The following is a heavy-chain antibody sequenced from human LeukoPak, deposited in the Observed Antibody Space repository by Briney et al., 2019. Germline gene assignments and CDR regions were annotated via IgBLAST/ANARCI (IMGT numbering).Heavy chain of an antibody. V-gene: IGHV3-21*01. CDR1: GFTFSSYS. D-gene: IGHD3-22*01. CDR3: TRDRDDDSSGSIDDAFDI. Sequence: GGSLRLFCAASGFTFSSYSMNWVRQAPGKGLEWVSSISSRSSYIYNAESVKGRFTISRDNAKNSLYLQMKSLRAEDTAVYYCTRDRDDDSSGSIDDAFDIWGQGTMLTVSS. CDR2: ISSRSSYI. J-gene: IGHJ3*02.